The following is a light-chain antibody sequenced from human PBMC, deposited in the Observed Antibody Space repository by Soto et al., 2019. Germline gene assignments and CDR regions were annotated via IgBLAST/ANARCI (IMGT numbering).Light chain of an antibody. CDR2: GAS. J-gene: IGKJ1*01. CDR3: QQYNNWPPMA. V-gene: IGKV3-15*01. Sequence: EIVMTQSPATLSVSPGERATLSCRASQSVSSNLAWYQQKPGQAPRLLIYGASTRATGIPARFSGSGSGTEFTLTISSLQSEDLAVYYCQQYNNWPPMAFGQGTMVEIK. CDR1: QSVSSN.